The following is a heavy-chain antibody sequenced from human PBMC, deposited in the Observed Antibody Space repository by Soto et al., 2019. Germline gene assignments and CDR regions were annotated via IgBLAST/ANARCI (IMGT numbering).Heavy chain of an antibody. CDR1: GYTFTGYY. V-gene: IGHV1-2*02. CDR3: ARASYYDFWSGYYPRAGYYYYGMDV. J-gene: IGHJ6*02. CDR2: INPNSGGT. Sequence: GASVKVSRKASGYTFTGYYMHWVRQAPGQGLEWMGWINPNSGGTNYAQKFQGRVTMTRDTSISTAYMELSRLRSDDTAVYYCARASYYDFWSGYYPRAGYYYYGMDVWGQGTTVTVSS. D-gene: IGHD3-3*01.